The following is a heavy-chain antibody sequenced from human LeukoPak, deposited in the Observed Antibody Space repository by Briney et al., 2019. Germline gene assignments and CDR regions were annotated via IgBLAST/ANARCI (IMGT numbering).Heavy chain of an antibody. CDR3: ARDLRTYYYDSSGHY. J-gene: IGHJ4*02. CDR1: GFTFSSYW. CDR2: INSDGSST. D-gene: IGHD3-22*01. Sequence: PGGSLRLSCAASGFTFSSYWMHWVRQAPGKGLVWVSRINSDGSSTSYADSVKGRFTISRDNAKNSLYLQMNSLRAEDTAVYYCARDLRTYYYDSSGHYWGQGTLVTVSS. V-gene: IGHV3-74*01.